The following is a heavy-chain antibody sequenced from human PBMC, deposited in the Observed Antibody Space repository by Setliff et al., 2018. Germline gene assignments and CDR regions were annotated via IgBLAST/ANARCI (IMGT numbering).Heavy chain of an antibody. CDR1: GFSFSNYW. D-gene: IGHD3-22*01. CDR3: VREGVDSRSSTEYRHYMDV. J-gene: IGHJ6*03. Sequence: PGGSLRLSCAASGFSFSNYWMHWVRQGPGKGLVWVSRINSDESTTNYAGSVKGRFTISRDNATSTAFMQLSSLRSEDTAVYYCVREGVDSRSSTEYRHYMDVWGKGTTVTVSS. V-gene: IGHV3-74*01. CDR2: INSDESTT.